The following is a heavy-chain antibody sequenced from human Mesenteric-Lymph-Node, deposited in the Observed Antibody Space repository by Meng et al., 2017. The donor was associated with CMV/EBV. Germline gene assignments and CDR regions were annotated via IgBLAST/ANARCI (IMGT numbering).Heavy chain of an antibody. CDR1: GGSFSGYY. Sequence: ETLSLTCAVYGGSFSGYYWSWIRQPPGKGLEWVSAISGSAAGTYYADSVKGRFTISRDNSKNTLYLQMNSLRAEDTAVYYCAREKYYDFWSGSGGMDVWGQGTTVTVSS. CDR2: ISGSAAGT. CDR3: AREKYYDFWSGSGGMDV. D-gene: IGHD3-3*01. J-gene: IGHJ6*02. V-gene: IGHV3-23*01.